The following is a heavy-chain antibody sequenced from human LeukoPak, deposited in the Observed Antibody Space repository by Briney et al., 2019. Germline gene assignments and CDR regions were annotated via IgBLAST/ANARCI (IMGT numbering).Heavy chain of an antibody. CDR1: GDSVSSNSAA. D-gene: IGHD1-26*01. J-gene: IGHJ4*02. CDR3: ARGVSGSSSGNFDY. V-gene: IGHV6-1*01. CDR2: TYYRSKWYN. Sequence: SRTLSLTCVISGDSVSSNSAAWNWIRQSSSRGLEWLGRTYYRSKWYNDYAVSVKSRITINPDTSKNQFSLQLNSVTPEDTAVYYCARGVSGSSSGNFDYWGQGTLVTVSS.